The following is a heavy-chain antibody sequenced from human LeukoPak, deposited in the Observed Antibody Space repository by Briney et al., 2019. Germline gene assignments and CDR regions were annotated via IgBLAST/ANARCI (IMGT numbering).Heavy chain of an antibody. CDR3: VREGRTGDYEGY. V-gene: IGHV4-4*07. CDR1: GGSLNCYY. CDR2: VAGSGST. D-gene: IGHD4-17*01. Sequence: PSETLSLTCSASGGSLNCYYWSWIRQPAGRGLEWIGRVAGSGSTNYNPALRSRATMSVDKTKNQFSLTLTAVTAADTAVYYCVREGRTGDYEGYWGPGTLVTVSS. J-gene: IGHJ4*02.